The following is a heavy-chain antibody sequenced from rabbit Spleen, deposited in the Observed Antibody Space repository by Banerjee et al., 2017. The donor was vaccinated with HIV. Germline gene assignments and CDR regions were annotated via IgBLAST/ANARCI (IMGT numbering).Heavy chain of an antibody. CDR2: IDPVFGRA. Sequence: QLKESGGGLVKPGGSLKLSCKASEFDFNNYYINWVRQAPGKGLEWIGYIDPVFGRAYYASWVNGRYTLSSDNAQNTVDLQLNSLTAADTATYFCAILVAGGDFNLWGPGTLVTVS. CDR1: EFDFNNYY. J-gene: IGHJ4*01. D-gene: IGHD4-1*01. V-gene: IGHV1S7*01. CDR3: AILVAGGDFNL.